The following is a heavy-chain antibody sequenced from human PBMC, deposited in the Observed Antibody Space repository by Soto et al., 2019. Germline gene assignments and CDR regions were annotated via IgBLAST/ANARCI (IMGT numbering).Heavy chain of an antibody. Sequence: RGSLSLSCAASGGTFSGYERNWVRQAPGKGLEWVSYISSSGITIYYADSVKGRFTISRDNAKNSLYLQMNSLRAEDTAVYYCARESVRGVIPYYYYGMDVWGQGTTVTVSS. D-gene: IGHD3-10*01. CDR2: ISSSGITI. J-gene: IGHJ6*02. V-gene: IGHV3-48*03. CDR3: ARESVRGVIPYYYYGMDV. CDR1: GGTFSGYE.